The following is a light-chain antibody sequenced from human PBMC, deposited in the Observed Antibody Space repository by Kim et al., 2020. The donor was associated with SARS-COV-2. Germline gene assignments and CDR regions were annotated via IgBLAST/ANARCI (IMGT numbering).Light chain of an antibody. V-gene: IGKV1D-8*02. Sequence: ASTGDRVTIRCRMCQGISSCLAWYQQKPGKAPELLIYAASTLQSGVPSRFSGSGSGTDFTLTISCLQSEDFATYYCQQYYSFPCTFVQGTKLDIK. J-gene: IGKJ1*01. CDR2: AAS. CDR1: QGISSC. CDR3: QQYYSFPCT.